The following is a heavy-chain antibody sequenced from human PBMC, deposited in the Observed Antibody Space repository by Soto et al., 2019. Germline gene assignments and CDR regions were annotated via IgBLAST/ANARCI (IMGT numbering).Heavy chain of an antibody. CDR2: IIPVFGTT. CDR3: ARDGGFGELKY. Sequence: QVQLVQSGAELKKPGSSVKVSCKASGDTFSGYPINWVRQAPGEGLEWMGRIIPVFGTTNDAQGFEGRVTFTADESTTPAYKELRGLLAEDPAVYYCARDGGFGELKYWGPGTLVTVSS. CDR1: GDTFSGYP. D-gene: IGHD3-10*01. J-gene: IGHJ4*02. V-gene: IGHV1-69*18.